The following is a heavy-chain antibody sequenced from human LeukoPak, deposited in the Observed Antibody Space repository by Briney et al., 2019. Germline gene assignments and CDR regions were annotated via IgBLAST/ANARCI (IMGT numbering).Heavy chain of an antibody. CDR1: GFTFSSYW. Sequence: GGSLRLSCAASGFTFSSYWMSWVRQAPGKGLGWVANIKQDGSEKYYVDSVKGRFTISRDNAKNSLYLQMNSLRAEDTAVYYCARDTLLYAFDIWGQGTMVTVSS. J-gene: IGHJ3*02. V-gene: IGHV3-7*01. CDR2: IKQDGSEK. CDR3: ARDTLLYAFDI.